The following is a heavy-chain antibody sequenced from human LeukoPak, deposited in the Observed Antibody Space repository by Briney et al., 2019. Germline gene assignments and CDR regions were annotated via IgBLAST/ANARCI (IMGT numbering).Heavy chain of an antibody. V-gene: IGHV1-69*13. CDR3: ASTIFGVVTGRPNWFDP. CDR2: IIPIFGTA. D-gene: IGHD3-3*01. J-gene: IGHJ5*02. CDR1: GGTFSSYA. Sequence: SVKVSCKASGGTFSSYAISWVRQAPGQGLEWMGGIIPIFGTANYAQKFQGRVTITADESTSTAYMELSGLRSEDTAVYYCASTIFGVVTGRPNWFDPWGQGTLVTVSS.